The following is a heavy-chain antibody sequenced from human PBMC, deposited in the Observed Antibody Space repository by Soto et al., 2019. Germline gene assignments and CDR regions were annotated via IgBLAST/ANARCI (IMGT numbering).Heavy chain of an antibody. J-gene: IGHJ4*02. D-gene: IGHD3-3*01. CDR3: ARVGLPIFGVALPNDY. CDR2: ISSTGSTI. V-gene: IGHV3-48*03. CDR1: GFTFSSYE. Sequence: EVQMLESGGDLVQPGGSLRLSCAASGFTFSSYEMNWVRQAPGKGLEWVSYISSTGSTIYYADSVKGRFTISRDSAKSSLYLRMSSLRAEDTAVYYCARVGLPIFGVALPNDYWGQGTLVTISS.